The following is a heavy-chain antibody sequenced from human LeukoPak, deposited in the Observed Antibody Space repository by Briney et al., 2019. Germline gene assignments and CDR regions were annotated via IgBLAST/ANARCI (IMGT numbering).Heavy chain of an antibody. CDR1: GFTFSSYG. Sequence: LAGGSLRLSCAASGFTFSSYGMHWVRQAPGKGLEWVAVISYDGSNKYYADSVKGRFTISRDNSKNTLYLEMNSLRAEDTAVYYCAKDNDSWSHDYWGQGTLVTVSS. CDR3: AKDNDSWSHDY. J-gene: IGHJ4*02. V-gene: IGHV3-30*18. CDR2: ISYDGSNK. D-gene: IGHD6-13*01.